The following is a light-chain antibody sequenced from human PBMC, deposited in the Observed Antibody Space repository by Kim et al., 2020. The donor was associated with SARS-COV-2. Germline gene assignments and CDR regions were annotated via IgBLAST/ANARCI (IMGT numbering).Light chain of an antibody. V-gene: IGLV2-8*01. Sequence: QSALTQPPSASGSAGQSVTISCTGTSSDVGGYNYVSWYQQHPGTAPKLLIYDVTTRPSGVPDRFSGSKSGNMASLTVSGLQADDEADYYCTSYAGSNNLLFGGGTQLTVL. CDR2: DVT. CDR1: SSDVGGYNY. CDR3: TSYAGSNNLL. J-gene: IGLJ2*01.